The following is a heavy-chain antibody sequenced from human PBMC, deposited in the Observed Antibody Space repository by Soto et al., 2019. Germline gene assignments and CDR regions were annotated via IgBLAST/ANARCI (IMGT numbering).Heavy chain of an antibody. CDR2: ISSSGSTI. J-gene: IGHJ3*02. D-gene: IGHD2-15*01. Sequence: HPGGSLRLSCAASGFTFSSYEMNWVRQAPGKGLEWVSYISSSGSTIYYADSVKGRFTISRDNAKNSLYLQMNSLRAEDTAVYYCAREVVSSAFDIWGQGTMVTVSS. CDR3: AREVVSSAFDI. CDR1: GFTFSSYE. V-gene: IGHV3-48*03.